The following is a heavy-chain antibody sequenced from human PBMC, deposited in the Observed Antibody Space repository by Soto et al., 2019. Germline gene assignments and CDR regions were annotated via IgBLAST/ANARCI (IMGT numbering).Heavy chain of an antibody. CDR3: SDPRYRTSLQGQVTTSADKCISSADLEWSSLRASDTAVYYCAREGVDNYNEYYYDY. CDR2: IYPNDCDT. CDR1: GYNFAGYW. Sequence: GESLKISCKGSGYNFAGYWIASVRQMPGKRLESMGIIYPNDCDTRFRPYFQSHVTIPADQXTNSAYLXXKGLELMGIIYPSHSDPRYRTSLQGQVTTSADKCISSADLEWSSLRASDTAVYYCAREGVDNYNEYYYDYWGQGTLVTVSS. J-gene: IGHJ4*02. D-gene: IGHD5-12*01. V-gene: IGHV5-51*01.